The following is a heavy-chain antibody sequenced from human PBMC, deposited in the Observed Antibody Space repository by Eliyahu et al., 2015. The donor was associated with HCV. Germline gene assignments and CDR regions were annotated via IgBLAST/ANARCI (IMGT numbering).Heavy chain of an antibody. CDR1: GFSFSDYG. CDR3: ARDRDGDEEFDY. Sequence: EVQLVESGGGLVQPGGSLRLSCIASGFSFSDYGMTWVRQAPGKGLGWVSHIDRAGSISYADSVRGRFTLSRDSARNTLNLQMNTLRSEDTAVYYCARDRDGDEEFDYWGQGTLVTVSS. J-gene: IGHJ4*02. CDR2: IDRAGSI. D-gene: IGHD5-24*01. V-gene: IGHV3-69-1*01.